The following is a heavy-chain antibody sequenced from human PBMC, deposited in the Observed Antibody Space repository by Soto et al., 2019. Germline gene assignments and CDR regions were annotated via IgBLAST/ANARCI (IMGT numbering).Heavy chain of an antibody. CDR3: AHSYGDWRDDAFDI. D-gene: IGHD4-17*01. CDR1: GFSLSTSGVG. Sequence: QITLKESGPTLVKPTQALTLTCTFSGFSLSTSGVGEGWIRQPPGKALEWLALIYWDDDKRYSPSLKSRLTITKDTSKNQVVLTMTNMDPVDTATYFCAHSYGDWRDDAFDIWGQGTMVTVSS. J-gene: IGHJ3*02. V-gene: IGHV2-5*02. CDR2: IYWDDDK.